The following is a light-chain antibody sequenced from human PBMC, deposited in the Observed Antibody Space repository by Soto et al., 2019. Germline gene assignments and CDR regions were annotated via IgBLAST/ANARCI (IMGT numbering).Light chain of an antibody. CDR1: QSLLYSNGYTY. V-gene: IGKV2-28*01. CDR3: MQALQTPWT. CDR2: LGS. Sequence: DLVMTQSPLSLPVTPGEPASISCRSSQSLLYSNGYTYLDWYLQKPGQSPQLLIYLGSSRASGVPDRFSGSGSGTDFTLKISRVEAEDVGVYYCMQALQTPWTFGQGTKVEIK. J-gene: IGKJ1*01.